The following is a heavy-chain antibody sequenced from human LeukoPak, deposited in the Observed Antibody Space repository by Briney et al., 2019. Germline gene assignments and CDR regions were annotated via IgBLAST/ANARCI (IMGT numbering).Heavy chain of an antibody. Sequence: ASVKVSCKASGYTFTSYGISWVRQAPGQGLEWMGWISAYNGNTNYAQKLQGRVTMTTDTSTSTAYMELRSLRSDDTAVYYCAREYSGSYYDAFDIWGQGTMVTVSS. CDR3: AREYSGSYYDAFDI. V-gene: IGHV1-18*01. CDR1: GYTFTSYG. J-gene: IGHJ3*02. D-gene: IGHD1-26*01. CDR2: ISAYNGNT.